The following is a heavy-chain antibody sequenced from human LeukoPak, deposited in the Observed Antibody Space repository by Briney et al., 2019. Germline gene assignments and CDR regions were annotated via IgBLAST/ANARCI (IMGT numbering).Heavy chain of an antibody. J-gene: IGHJ4*02. CDR3: ARLNQLLLGTAYYFDY. Sequence: SETLSLTCTVSGGSISSGGYYWSWIRQHPGKGLEWIGYIYYSGSTYYNPSLKSRVTISVDTSKNQCSLKLSSVTAADTAVYYCARLNQLLLGTAYYFDYWGQGTLVTVSS. D-gene: IGHD2-2*01. CDR2: IYYSGST. V-gene: IGHV4-31*03. CDR1: GGSISSGGYY.